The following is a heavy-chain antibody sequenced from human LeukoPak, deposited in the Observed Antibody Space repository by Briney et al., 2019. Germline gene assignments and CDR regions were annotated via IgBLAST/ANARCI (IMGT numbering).Heavy chain of an antibody. V-gene: IGHV3-48*03. CDR2: ISSSGSTI. CDR3: AELGITMIGGV. J-gene: IGHJ6*04. CDR1: GVTFSNYE. Sequence: GGSLRLSCSASGVTFSNYEMNWCRQAPGKGLEWVSYISSSGSTIYYADSVKGRFTISRDNAKNSLYLQMHRLRAEDTAVYYCAELGITMIGGVWGKGTTVTISS. D-gene: IGHD3-10*02.